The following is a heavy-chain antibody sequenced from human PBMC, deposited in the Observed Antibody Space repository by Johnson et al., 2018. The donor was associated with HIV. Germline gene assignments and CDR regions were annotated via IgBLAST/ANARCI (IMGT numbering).Heavy chain of an antibody. CDR3: VRDQGSGWPTNAFDI. CDR1: GFTFRSYA. CDR2: ITYDGRNK. D-gene: IGHD6-19*01. Sequence: QVQLVESGGGVMQPGKSLRLSCEASGFTFRSYAMHWVRQAPVKGLEWVAVITYDGRNKYYTDSVKGRFIISRDNSKNMTNLQMNGLSDEDTADYYCVRDQGSGWPTNAFDIWGRGTRVTVSS. V-gene: IGHV3-30*04. J-gene: IGHJ3*02.